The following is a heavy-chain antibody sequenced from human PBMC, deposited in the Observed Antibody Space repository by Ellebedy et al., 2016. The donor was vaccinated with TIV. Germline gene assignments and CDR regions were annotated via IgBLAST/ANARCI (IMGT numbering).Heavy chain of an antibody. V-gene: IGHV3-23*01. D-gene: IGHD4-23*01. CDR2: IGRGGGNT. CDR3: ARDPVGVGPAFDV. Sequence: GESLKISCAASGFIISGDWMSWVRQAPGKGLEWVSTIGRGGGNTYYADSVKGRFTISGDISKNMLYLQMNSLRAEDTAIYFCARDPVGVGPAFDVWGQGTMVTVSS. J-gene: IGHJ3*01. CDR1: GFIISGDW.